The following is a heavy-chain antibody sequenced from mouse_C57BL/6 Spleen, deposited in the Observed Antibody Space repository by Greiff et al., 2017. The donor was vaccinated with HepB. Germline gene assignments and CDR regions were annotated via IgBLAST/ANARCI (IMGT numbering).Heavy chain of an antibody. CDR3: ARSQLYWYFDV. V-gene: IGHV1-80*01. CDR2: IYPGDGDT. D-gene: IGHD6-1*01. J-gene: IGHJ1*03. Sequence: VHLVESGAELVKPGASVKISCKASGYAFSSYWMNWVKQRPGKGLEWIGQIYPGDGDTNYNGKFKGKATLTADKSSSTAYMQLSSLTSEDSAVYFCARSQLYWYFDVWGTGTTVTVSS. CDR1: GYAFSSYW.